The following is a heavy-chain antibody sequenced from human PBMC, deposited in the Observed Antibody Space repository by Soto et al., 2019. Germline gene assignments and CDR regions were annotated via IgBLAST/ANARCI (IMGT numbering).Heavy chain of an antibody. CDR1: GFTFSSYA. Sequence: AGGSLRLSCAASGFTFSSYAMHWVRQAPGKGLEWVSVIGNDGREKYYADSVKGRFTISRDNSKNTLFLQMNSLRAEDTAVYYCATLNLYYHSLDIWGQGTMVTVSS. J-gene: IGHJ3*02. CDR2: IGNDGREK. CDR3: ATLNLYYHSLDI. D-gene: IGHD3-3*01. V-gene: IGHV3-33*08.